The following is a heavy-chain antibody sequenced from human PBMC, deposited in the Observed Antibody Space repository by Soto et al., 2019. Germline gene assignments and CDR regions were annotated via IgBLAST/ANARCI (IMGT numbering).Heavy chain of an antibody. D-gene: IGHD5-12*01. CDR1: GFTFSSYE. CDR3: ARDGYSGYDLVY. CDR2: ISSSGSTI. Sequence: VGSLRLSCAASGFTFSSYEMNWVRQAPGKGLEWVSYISSSGSTIYYADSVKGRFTISRDNAKNSLYLQMNSLRAEDTAVYYCARDGYSGYDLVYWGQGTLVTVSS. J-gene: IGHJ4*02. V-gene: IGHV3-48*03.